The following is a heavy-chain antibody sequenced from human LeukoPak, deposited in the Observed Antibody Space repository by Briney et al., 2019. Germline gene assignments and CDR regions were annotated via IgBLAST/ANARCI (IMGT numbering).Heavy chain of an antibody. CDR1: GGTFSSYA. CDR2: IIPSFGTA. V-gene: IGHV1-69*13. Sequence: ASVKVSCKASGGTFSSYAISWVRQAPGQGLEWMGGIIPSFGTANYAQKFQGRVTITADESTSTAYMELSSLRSEDTAVYYCARGLVGATKNYYYYGMDVWGQGTTVTVSS. D-gene: IGHD1-26*01. CDR3: ARGLVGATKNYYYYGMDV. J-gene: IGHJ6*02.